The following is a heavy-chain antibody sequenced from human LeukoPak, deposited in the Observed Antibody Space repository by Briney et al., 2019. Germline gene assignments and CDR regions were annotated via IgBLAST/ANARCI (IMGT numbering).Heavy chain of an antibody. CDR3: ARTLRFFRFLDV. CDR2: ISGSGGRT. Sequence: GGSLRLSCAASGFTFSSYAMSWVRQAPGKGLEWVSAISGSGGRTYYADSVKGRFTISRDNSKNTLYLQMNSLRAEDTAVYYCARTLRFFRFLDVWGQGTTVTVSS. CDR1: GFTFSSYA. D-gene: IGHD3-3*01. J-gene: IGHJ6*02. V-gene: IGHV3-23*01.